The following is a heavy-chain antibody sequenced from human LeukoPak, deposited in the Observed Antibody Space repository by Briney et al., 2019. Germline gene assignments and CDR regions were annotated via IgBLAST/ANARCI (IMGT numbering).Heavy chain of an antibody. CDR1: GGSISSGSYY. Sequence: SETLSLTCTVSGGSISSGSYYWGWIRQPPGKGVEWIGSGYYSGSTYYNPSLKGRVTISVDASKNQFSLKLSSVTATDTAVYYCARHFNGPDYFDYWGQGTLVTVSS. V-gene: IGHV4-39*01. D-gene: IGHD2-8*01. CDR2: GYYSGST. CDR3: ARHFNGPDYFDY. J-gene: IGHJ4*02.